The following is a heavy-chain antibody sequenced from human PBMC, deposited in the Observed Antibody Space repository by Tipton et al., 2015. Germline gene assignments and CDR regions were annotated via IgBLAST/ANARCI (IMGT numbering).Heavy chain of an antibody. Sequence: QLVQSGAEVKKPGESLRISCKGSGYSFTSYWINWVRQVPGKGLEWMGRIDPSDSQTNYSPSFQGHVTISADKSISTAYLQWSSSEASDTAMYWCARGYGYYFDYWGQGTLVTVSS. CDR3: ARGYGYYFDY. J-gene: IGHJ4*02. CDR1: GYSFTSYW. D-gene: IGHD5-18*01. V-gene: IGHV5-10-1*01. CDR2: IDPSDSQT.